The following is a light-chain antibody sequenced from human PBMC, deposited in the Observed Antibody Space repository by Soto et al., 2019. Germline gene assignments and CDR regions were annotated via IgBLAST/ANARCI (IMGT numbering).Light chain of an antibody. CDR2: DTS. CDR1: QYISRY. J-gene: IGKJ4*01. V-gene: IGKV1-39*01. Sequence: DIHLTQSPSSLSASVGDIVTITCRASQYISRYLNWYQQKPGRVPKLLIYDTSNLQSGVPSRFSGSGSGTDFTLTINSLEAEDFATYYCQQSYISPPLTFGGGTKVDIK. CDR3: QQSYISPPLT.